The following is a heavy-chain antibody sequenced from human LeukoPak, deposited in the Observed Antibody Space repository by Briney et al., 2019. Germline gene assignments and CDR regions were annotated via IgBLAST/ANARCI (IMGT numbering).Heavy chain of an antibody. J-gene: IGHJ5*02. V-gene: IGHV4-39*01. CDR1: GGSLSSSSYY. CDR2: IYYSGST. D-gene: IGHD4-17*01. Sequence: SETLSLTCTVSGGSLSSSSYYWGWIRQPPGKGLEWIGSIYYSGSTYYNPSLKSRVTISVDTSKNQFSLKLSSVTAADTAVYYCAGKVSGDYVRWFDPWGQGTLVTVSS. CDR3: AGKVSGDYVRWFDP.